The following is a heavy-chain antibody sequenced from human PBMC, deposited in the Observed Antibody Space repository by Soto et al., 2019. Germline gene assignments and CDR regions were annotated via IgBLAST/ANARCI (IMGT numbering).Heavy chain of an antibody. CDR3: LRASWNYYYYGMDI. CDR1: GFTFSDSA. Sequence: PGGSVRLSCAASGFTFSDSAMHWVRQASGKGLEWVGRIRSKALSYATAYAASVQGRFTISRDDSENTAYLQMNSLKTEDTAVYYCLRASWNYYYYGMDIWGQGTTVTVSS. V-gene: IGHV3-73*01. D-gene: IGHD1-1*01. J-gene: IGHJ6*02. CDR2: IRSKALSYAT.